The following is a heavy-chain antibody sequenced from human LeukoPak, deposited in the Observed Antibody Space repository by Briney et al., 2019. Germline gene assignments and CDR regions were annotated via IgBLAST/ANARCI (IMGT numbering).Heavy chain of an antibody. Sequence: GGSLRLSCAASGFTFDSYWMSWVRQAPGKGLEWVANIKLDGSERYYMDSVRGRFTISRDYSKNSLDLQMNSLSAEDTAVYYCALSRGSGGPFDFWGQGTLVTVSS. J-gene: IGHJ4*02. V-gene: IGHV3-7*01. CDR1: GFTFDSYW. CDR2: IKLDGSER. CDR3: ALSRGSGGPFDF. D-gene: IGHD3-10*01.